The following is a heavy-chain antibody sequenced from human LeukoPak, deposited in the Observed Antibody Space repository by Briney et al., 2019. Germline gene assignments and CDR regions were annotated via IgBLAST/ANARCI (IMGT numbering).Heavy chain of an antibody. CDR1: GGSISSGDYY. CDR2: IYYSGST. J-gene: IGHJ4*02. Sequence: PSETLSLICTVSGGSISSGDYYWSWIRQHPGKGLEWIGYIYYSGSTYYNPSLKSRVTISVDTSKNQFSLKLSSVTAADTAMYYCAKTDSSGYYADYWGQGTLVTVSS. D-gene: IGHD3-22*01. CDR3: AKTDSSGYYADY. V-gene: IGHV4-31*03.